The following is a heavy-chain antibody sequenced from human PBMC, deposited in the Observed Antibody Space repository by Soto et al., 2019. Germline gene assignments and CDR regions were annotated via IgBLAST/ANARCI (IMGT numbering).Heavy chain of an antibody. CDR2: ISSSSSTI. CDR1: GFTFSSYS. CDR3: ARDVTGTPHYDSSGYYRAGRFDY. J-gene: IGHJ4*02. Sequence: GGSLRLSCAASGFTFSSYSMNWVRQAPGKGLEWVSYISSSSSTIYYADSVKGRFTISRDNAKNSLYLQMNSLRDEDTAVYYCARDVTGTPHYDSSGYYRAGRFDYWGQGTLVTVSS. D-gene: IGHD3-22*01. V-gene: IGHV3-48*02.